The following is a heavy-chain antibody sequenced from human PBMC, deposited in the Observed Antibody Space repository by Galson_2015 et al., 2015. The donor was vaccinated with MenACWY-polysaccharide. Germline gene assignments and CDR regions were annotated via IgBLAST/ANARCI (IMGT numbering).Heavy chain of an antibody. Sequence: SLRLSCAASGFTFSNYAMSWVRQAPGKGLEWVSTISGSGGDTYSADSVKGRFSISRDNSKNTLYLQMNSLRVEDTAVYYCARGVGPTAFDYWGRGTLVTVSS. CDR3: ARGVGPTAFDY. CDR1: GFTFSNYA. D-gene: IGHD1-26*01. J-gene: IGHJ4*02. V-gene: IGHV3-23*01. CDR2: ISGSGGDT.